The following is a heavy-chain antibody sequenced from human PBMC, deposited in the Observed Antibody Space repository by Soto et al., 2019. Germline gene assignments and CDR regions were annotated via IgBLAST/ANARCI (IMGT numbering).Heavy chain of an antibody. D-gene: IGHD6-19*01. V-gene: IGHV3-33*01. CDR1: GFTFSSYG. Sequence: GGSLRLSCAASGFTFSSYGMHWVRQAPGKGLEWVAVIWYDGSNKYYADSVKGRFTISRDNSKNTLYLQMNSLRAEDTAVYYCARDRRRSSGWYKKGFGMDVWGQGTTVTV. CDR2: IWYDGSNK. J-gene: IGHJ6*02. CDR3: ARDRRRSSGWYKKGFGMDV.